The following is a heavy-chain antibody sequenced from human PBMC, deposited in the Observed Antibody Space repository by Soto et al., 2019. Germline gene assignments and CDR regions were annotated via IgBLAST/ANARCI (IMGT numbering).Heavy chain of an antibody. Sequence: SETLSLTSPFSGGSVSSSSYYWGWVRQSPGKGLEWIGYIHHSGSILYNPSLKSRVTISVDTSKNQFSLHLTSVTAADTAVYFCAREDDGGDSLDVWGQGTTVTVSS. D-gene: IGHD2-21*02. V-gene: IGHV4-30-4*08. CDR1: GGSVSSSSYY. CDR2: IHHSGSI. CDR3: AREDDGGDSLDV. J-gene: IGHJ6*02.